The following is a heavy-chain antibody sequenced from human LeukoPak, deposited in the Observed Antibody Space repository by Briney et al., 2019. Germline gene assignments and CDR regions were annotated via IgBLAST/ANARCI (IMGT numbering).Heavy chain of an antibody. D-gene: IGHD3-3*01. J-gene: IGHJ4*02. V-gene: IGHV3-7*01. CDR3: ATDRGWRTSGYYLYYFEY. Sequence: GGSLRLSCAASGFIFTSYFMSWVRQAPGKGLEWVASIKHDGSEKYYVDSVRGRFTISRDNTKNLLYLQMSSLRAEDTAVYYCATDRGWRTSGYYLYYFEYWGQGTLVTFSS. CDR2: IKHDGSEK. CDR1: GFIFTSYF.